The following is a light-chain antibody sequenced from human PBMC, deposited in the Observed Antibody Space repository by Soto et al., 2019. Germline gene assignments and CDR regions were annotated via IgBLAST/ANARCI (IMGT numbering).Light chain of an antibody. Sequence: EIVLTQSPGTLSLSPGERATLSCRASQSVSSDYLAWYQQKPGQTPKVLIYRASSRATGIRDRFSGSGSGTDFTLTISRLEPEDFAVYYCQQYGSSPLTFGGGTKVEIK. J-gene: IGKJ4*01. CDR2: RAS. CDR3: QQYGSSPLT. V-gene: IGKV3-20*01. CDR1: QSVSSDY.